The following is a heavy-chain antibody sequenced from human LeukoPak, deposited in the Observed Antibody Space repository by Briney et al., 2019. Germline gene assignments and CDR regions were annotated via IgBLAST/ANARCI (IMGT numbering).Heavy chain of an antibody. CDR3: ARGAIDIVVVVAATFFDY. D-gene: IGHD2-15*01. Sequence: GASVKVSCKASGYTFTSYGISWVRQAPGQGLEWMGWISAYNGYTNYAQKIQGRVTMTTDTSTSTAYMELRSLRSDDTAVYYCARGAIDIVVVVAATFFDYWGQGTLVTVSS. CDR2: ISAYNGYT. J-gene: IGHJ4*02. V-gene: IGHV1-18*01. CDR1: GYTFTSYG.